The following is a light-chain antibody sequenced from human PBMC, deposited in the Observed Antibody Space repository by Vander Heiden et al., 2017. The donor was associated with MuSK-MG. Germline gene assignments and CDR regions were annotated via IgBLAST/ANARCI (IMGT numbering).Light chain of an antibody. V-gene: IGKV1-NL1*01. CDR3: QQYYSAPQT. J-gene: IGKJ1*01. CDR1: QGISNS. Sequence: DIQMTRSPSSLSASVGDRVTIPCRASQGISNSLAWYQQKPGKAPKLLLYAASILESGVPSKFSGSGSGTDYSLTISSLQPEDFATYYCQQYYSAPQTFGQGTKVEVK. CDR2: AAS.